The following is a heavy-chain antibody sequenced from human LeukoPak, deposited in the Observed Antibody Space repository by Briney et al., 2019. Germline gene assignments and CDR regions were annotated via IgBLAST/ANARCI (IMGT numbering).Heavy chain of an antibody. V-gene: IGHV3-30*04. J-gene: IGHJ4*02. CDR3: ARGHPHGWELYLDY. CDR1: GFTFGAYA. D-gene: IGHD1-26*01. Sequence: PGRSLRLSCAASGFTFGAYAMHWVRQSPGKGLERVTLISYDGNNEWYADSVKGRFTVSRDNSKNTLYLQMNSLRVEDTAVYYCARGHPHGWELYLDYWGQGTLVTVSS. CDR2: ISYDGNNE.